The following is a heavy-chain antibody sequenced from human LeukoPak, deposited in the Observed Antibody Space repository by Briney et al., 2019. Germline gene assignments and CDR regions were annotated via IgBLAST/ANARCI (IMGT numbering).Heavy chain of an antibody. V-gene: IGHV1-69-2*01. CDR3: ATIVLTTIFGVGHDAFDI. CDR1: GYTFTDYY. Sequence: GASVKISCKASGYTFTDYYMHWVQQAPGKGLEWMGRVDPEDGETIYAEKFQGRVTITADTSTDTAYMELSSLRSEDTAVYYCATIVLTTIFGVGHDAFDIWGQGTMVTVSS. J-gene: IGHJ3*02. D-gene: IGHD3-3*01. CDR2: VDPEDGET.